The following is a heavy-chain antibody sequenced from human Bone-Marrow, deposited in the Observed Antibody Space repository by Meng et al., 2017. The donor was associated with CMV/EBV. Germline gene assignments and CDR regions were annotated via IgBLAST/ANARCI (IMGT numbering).Heavy chain of an antibody. Sequence: GESLKISCAASGFTFSSYSMNWVRQAPGKGLEWVSRINGDGTSTSYADSVKGRFTISRDNAKNTLYLQMNSLRAEDTAVYYCARGVAAGRDYWGQGMLVTVSS. CDR3: ARGVAAGRDY. J-gene: IGHJ4*02. V-gene: IGHV3-74*01. CDR2: INGDGTST. D-gene: IGHD6-13*01. CDR1: GFTFSSYS.